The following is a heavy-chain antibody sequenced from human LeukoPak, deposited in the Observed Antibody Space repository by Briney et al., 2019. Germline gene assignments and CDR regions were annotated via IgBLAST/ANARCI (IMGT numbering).Heavy chain of an antibody. V-gene: IGHV3-7*01. CDR3: ARDFGYCSGGSCYRPGDY. Sequence: GGSLRLSCAAPGFTFSSYWMSWVRQAPGKGLEWVANIKQGGSEKYYVDSVKGRFTISRDNAKNSLYLQMNSLRAEDTAVYYCARDFGYCSGGSCYRPGDYWGQGTLVTVSS. CDR1: GFTFSSYW. J-gene: IGHJ4*02. CDR2: IKQGGSEK. D-gene: IGHD2-15*01.